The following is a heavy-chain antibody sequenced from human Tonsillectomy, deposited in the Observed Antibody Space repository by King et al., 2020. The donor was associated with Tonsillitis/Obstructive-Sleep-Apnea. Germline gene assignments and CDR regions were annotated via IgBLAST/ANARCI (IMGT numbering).Heavy chain of an antibody. CDR2: IGTSSRYI. J-gene: IGHJ4*02. Sequence: VQLVESGGGRVKPGGSLRLSGAASGFTFSSYSMNWVRQAPGKGLEWVSSIGTSSRYIYYADSGKGRFTSSIDNAKNSLYLQMSSLRAEDTAVYYCARSMVQGIIIPYFDYWGQGTLVTVSS. D-gene: IGHD3-10*01. V-gene: IGHV3-21*01. CDR1: GFTFSSYS. CDR3: ARSMVQGIIIPYFDY.